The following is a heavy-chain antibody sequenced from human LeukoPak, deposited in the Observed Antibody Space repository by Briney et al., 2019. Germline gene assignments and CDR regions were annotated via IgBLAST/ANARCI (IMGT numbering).Heavy chain of an antibody. J-gene: IGHJ1*01. Sequence: GGSLRLSCAASGFTFSSYAMSWVRQAPGKGLEWVSAISGSGSSTYYADSVKGRFTISRDNSKNTLYLQMNSLRAEDTAAYYCAKDYYDRSGYYLQYFQHWGQGTLVTVSS. CDR2: ISGSGSST. CDR1: GFTFSSYA. V-gene: IGHV3-23*01. CDR3: AKDYYDRSGYYLQYFQH. D-gene: IGHD3-22*01.